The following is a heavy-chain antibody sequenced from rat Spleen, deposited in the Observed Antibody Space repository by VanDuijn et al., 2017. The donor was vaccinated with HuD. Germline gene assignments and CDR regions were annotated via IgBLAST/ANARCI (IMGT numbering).Heavy chain of an antibody. J-gene: IGHJ2*01. V-gene: IGHV5-29*01. D-gene: IGHD1-12*02. CDR1: GFTFRDYG. CDR3: ARHGRIYYYDGSYFYFDY. Sequence: EVQLVESGGGLVQPGRSLKLSCAASGFTFRDYGMAWVRQTPTKGLEWVATISYDGSNTFYRDSVKGRFTISRDPAKNTLCLQMESLRSEDTATYYCARHGRIYYYDGSYFYFDYWGQGVMVTVSS. CDR2: ISYDGSNT.